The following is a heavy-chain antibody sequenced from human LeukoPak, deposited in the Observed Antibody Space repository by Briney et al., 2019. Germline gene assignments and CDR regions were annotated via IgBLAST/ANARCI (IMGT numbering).Heavy chain of an antibody. V-gene: IGHV3-21*01. J-gene: IGHJ4*02. CDR3: APSMTTVSPFDY. Sequence: GGSLRLSCAASGFTVSSNSMSWVRQTPGKGLEWVSSISSSSSYIYYADSVKGRFTISRDNAKNSLYLQMNSLRAEDTAVYYCAPSMTTVSPFDYWGQGTLVTVSS. D-gene: IGHD4-17*01. CDR1: GFTVSSNS. CDR2: ISSSSSYI.